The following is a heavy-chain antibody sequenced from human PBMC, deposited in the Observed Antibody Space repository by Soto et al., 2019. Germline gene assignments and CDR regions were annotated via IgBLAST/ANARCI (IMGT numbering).Heavy chain of an antibody. CDR2: INPNSGGT. CDR1: GYTFTGYY. V-gene: IGHV1-2*02. CDR3: ARDWYYDILTGYYYYGMDV. J-gene: IGHJ6*02. Sequence: RASVKVSCKASGYTFTGYYMHWVRQAPGQGLEWMGWINPNSGGTNYAQKFQGRVTMTRDTSISTAYMELSRLRSDDTAVYYCARDWYYDILTGYYYYGMDVWGQGTTVTVSS. D-gene: IGHD3-9*01.